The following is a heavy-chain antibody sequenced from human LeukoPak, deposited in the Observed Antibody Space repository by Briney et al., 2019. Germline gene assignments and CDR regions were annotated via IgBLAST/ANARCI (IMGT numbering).Heavy chain of an antibody. CDR1: GGSVSNYY. J-gene: IGHJ6*03. D-gene: IGHD2-2*01. Sequence: SETLSLTCAVSGGSVSNYYWSWIRQPPGKGLEWIGYKYYGGGTKYNPSLKSRVTISVDTAKNQFSLKLSSVTAADTAVYYCARQGLYCSSTSCFYYYYYMDVWGKGTTVTVSS. CDR2: KYYGGGT. CDR3: ARQGLYCSSTSCFYYYYYMDV. V-gene: IGHV4-59*08.